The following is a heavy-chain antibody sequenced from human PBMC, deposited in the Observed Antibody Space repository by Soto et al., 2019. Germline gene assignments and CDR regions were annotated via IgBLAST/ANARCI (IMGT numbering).Heavy chain of an antibody. CDR1: GGSIRSGGYS. CDR3: ARGISSSQKRFCYSLDV. V-gene: IGHV4-30-2*01. D-gene: IGHD6-6*01. Sequence: SETLSLTCAVSGGSIRSGGYSWSWIRQPPGKGLEWIGYVYHSGSTYYSSSLKTRVTISADMSKNQISLKLTSVTVADTAMYYCARGISSSQKRFCYSLDVWGPGTTVTVSS. CDR2: VYHSGST. J-gene: IGHJ6*02.